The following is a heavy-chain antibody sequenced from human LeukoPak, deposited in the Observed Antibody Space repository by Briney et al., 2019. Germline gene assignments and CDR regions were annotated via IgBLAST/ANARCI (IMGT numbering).Heavy chain of an antibody. CDR1: GFTFSSYS. CDR3: ASQTYSDF. J-gene: IGHJ4*02. Sequence: PGGSLRLSCAASGFTFSSYSMNWVRQAPGKGLEWVSYINSGSNTIYYADSVKGRFTISRDNAKNSLYLQMNSLRDEDTAVYYCASQTYSDFWGQGTLVTVSS. V-gene: IGHV3-48*02. CDR2: INSGSNTI.